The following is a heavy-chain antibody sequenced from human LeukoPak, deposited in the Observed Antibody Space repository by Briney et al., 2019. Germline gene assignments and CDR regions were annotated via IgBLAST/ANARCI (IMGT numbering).Heavy chain of an antibody. D-gene: IGHD3-22*01. CDR2: IYYSGST. CDR3: ARVRDSSGYPHFDY. Sequence: SETLSLTCTVSGGSISSYYWSWIRQPPVKGLEWIGYIYYSGSTNYNPSLRSRVTISVDTSKNQFSLKLSSVTAADTAVYYCARVRDSSGYPHFDYWGQGTLVTVSS. CDR1: GGSISSYY. V-gene: IGHV4-59*01. J-gene: IGHJ4*02.